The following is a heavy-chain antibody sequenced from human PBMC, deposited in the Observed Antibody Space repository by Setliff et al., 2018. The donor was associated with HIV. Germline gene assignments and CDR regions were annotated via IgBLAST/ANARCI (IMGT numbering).Heavy chain of an antibody. V-gene: IGHV3-23*01. Sequence: GGSLRLSCAASGFTFSNYVMTWVRQAPGKGLEWVSSVTGNGARTFYADSVKGRFTISRDTSKNTMYLQMSSLRAEDTAVYYCAKIKATGVDDAFDIWGQGTMVTVSS. CDR1: GFTFSNYV. CDR3: AKIKATGVDDAFDI. J-gene: IGHJ3*02. CDR2: VTGNGART. D-gene: IGHD1-26*01.